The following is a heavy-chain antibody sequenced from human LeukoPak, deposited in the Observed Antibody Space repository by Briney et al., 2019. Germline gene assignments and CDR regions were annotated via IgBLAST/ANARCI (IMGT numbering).Heavy chain of an antibody. D-gene: IGHD3-22*01. CDR2: ITPIFGTA. CDR3: ASGYYDSSGYYYFDY. V-gene: IGHV1-69*05. J-gene: IGHJ4*02. CDR1: GGTFSSYA. Sequence: SVKVSCKASGGTFSSYAISWVRQAPGKGLEWMGRITPIFGTANYAQKFQGRVTITTDESTSTAYMELSSLRSEDTAVYYCASGYYDSSGYYYFDYWGQGTLVTVSS.